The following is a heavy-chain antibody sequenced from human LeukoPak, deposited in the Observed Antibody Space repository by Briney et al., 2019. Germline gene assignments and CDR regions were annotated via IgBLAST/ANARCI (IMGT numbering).Heavy chain of an antibody. Sequence: PSETLSLTCTVSGYSISSGYYWGWIRQPPGKGLEWIGSIYHSGSTYYNPSLKSRVTISVDTSKNQFSLKLSSVTAADTAVYYCARIRGGDILTGYSLGGYAFDIWGQGTMVTVSS. D-gene: IGHD3-9*01. CDR2: IYHSGST. V-gene: IGHV4-38-2*02. J-gene: IGHJ3*02. CDR1: GYSISSGYY. CDR3: ARIRGGDILTGYSLGGYAFDI.